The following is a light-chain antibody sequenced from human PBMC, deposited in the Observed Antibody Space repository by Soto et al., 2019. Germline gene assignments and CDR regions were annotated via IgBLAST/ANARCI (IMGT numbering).Light chain of an antibody. CDR3: QQYNDWHFT. V-gene: IGKV3-15*01. CDR1: QTVGNN. Sequence: EIVMTQSPATLSVSPGERATLSCRASQTVGNNVAWYQHKPGQAPGLLVYGASTRATGIAARFSGSGSGTEFTLTISSLQSEDSAVYYCQQYNDWHFTFGPGTKVEIK. CDR2: GAS. J-gene: IGKJ3*01.